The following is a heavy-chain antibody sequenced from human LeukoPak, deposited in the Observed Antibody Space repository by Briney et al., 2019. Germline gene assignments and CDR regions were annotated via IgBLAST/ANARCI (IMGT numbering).Heavy chain of an antibody. V-gene: IGHV3-64D*06. CDR1: GFTFSTYT. J-gene: IGHJ4*02. Sequence: PGGSLRLSCSASGFTFSTYTIHWVRQAPGKGLEYVSGISGNGGRTYYADSVKGRFTISRDNSKNTQYLQMSSLRAEDTAVYYCVSDGSGSSTGFDYWGQGTLVTVSS. D-gene: IGHD3-22*01. CDR3: VSDGSGSSTGFDY. CDR2: ISGNGGRT.